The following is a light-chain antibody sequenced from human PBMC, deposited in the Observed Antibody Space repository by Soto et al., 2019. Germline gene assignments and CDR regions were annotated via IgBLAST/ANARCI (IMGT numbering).Light chain of an antibody. CDR2: AAS. CDR3: QQADTFPIT. V-gene: IGKV1D-12*01. CDR1: QGISRS. J-gene: IGKJ5*01. Sequence: DIQMTQYPSSVSASVGDRVTISCQASQGISRSLAWYQQKPGKAPKLLIYAASSLQSGVQSRFSGSGFGTDFTLTISSLQPEDSAIYYCQQADTFPITFGQGTRLEIK.